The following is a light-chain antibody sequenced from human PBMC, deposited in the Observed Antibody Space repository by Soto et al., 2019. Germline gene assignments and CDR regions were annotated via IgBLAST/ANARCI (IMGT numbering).Light chain of an antibody. CDR2: KDT. Sequence: QSVLTQPRSVSGSPGQSVTISCTGTSGNVGANKYVPWYQQDPGKAPKLMISKDTTRPSGVPNRFAGSKAGNRASLTISGLQAEDDADYCCSSYTGSDTFVFGAGTKLTVL. V-gene: IGLV2-11*01. CDR3: SSYTGSDTFV. CDR1: SGNVGANKY. J-gene: IGLJ2*01.